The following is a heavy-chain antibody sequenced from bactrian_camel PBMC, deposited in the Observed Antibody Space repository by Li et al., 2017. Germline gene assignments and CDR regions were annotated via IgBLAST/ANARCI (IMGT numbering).Heavy chain of an antibody. J-gene: IGHJ4*01. Sequence: HVQLVESGGGSVQTGGSLRLSCAVSLNPTSDYCLGWIRQAPGKEREGVATIERDGSAGYADSVKGRFTIFKVDAENTLYLQMNSLKPEDTAMYYCAARLRTSSGYCYGSFLYWGQGTQVTV. CDR1: LNPTSDYC. D-gene: IGHD3*01. CDR2: IERDGSA. CDR3: AARLRTSSGYCYGSFLY. V-gene: IGHV3S53*01.